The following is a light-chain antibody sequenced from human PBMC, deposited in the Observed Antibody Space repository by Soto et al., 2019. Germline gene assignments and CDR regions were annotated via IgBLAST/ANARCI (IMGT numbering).Light chain of an antibody. CDR3: PQYNNLPKT. CDR1: QSVSSSY. V-gene: IGKV3D-15*01. J-gene: IGKJ1*01. CDR2: GAS. Sequence: RVMMNYTDHMYFSPGEIAISSCSASQSVSSSYLDSYQQKPGQAPRLLMYGASNRATGIPDSFSGSGSGTDFTLTISSLQSEDIAVYYCPQYNNLPKTFCQG.